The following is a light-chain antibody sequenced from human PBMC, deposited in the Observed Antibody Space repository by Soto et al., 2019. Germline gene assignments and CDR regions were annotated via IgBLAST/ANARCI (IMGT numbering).Light chain of an antibody. Sequence: EIVLTQSPGTLSLSPGERATLSCRASQSVSSSYLAWYQQKPGQAPRLLIYGASTRAAGIPDRFSGSGSGTEFSLTISRLEPEDSAVYYCQHYGSSPFTFGPGTKVEIK. J-gene: IGKJ3*01. CDR2: GAS. CDR1: QSVSSSY. V-gene: IGKV3-20*01. CDR3: QHYGSSPFT.